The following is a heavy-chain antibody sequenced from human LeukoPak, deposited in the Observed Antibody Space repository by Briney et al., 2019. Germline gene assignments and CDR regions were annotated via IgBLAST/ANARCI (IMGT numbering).Heavy chain of an antibody. J-gene: IGHJ6*04. V-gene: IGHV3-72*01. Sequence: PGGSLRFSCAASGFTFSDHYMDWVRQAPGKGLEWVGRTRNKANSYTTEYAASVEGRFTISRDDSKNSLYLQMNSLKTEDTAVYYCARVTQSLLWFGEDYGMDVWGKGTTVTVSS. CDR1: GFTFSDHY. CDR3: ARVTQSLLWFGEDYGMDV. D-gene: IGHD3-10*01. CDR2: TRNKANSYTT.